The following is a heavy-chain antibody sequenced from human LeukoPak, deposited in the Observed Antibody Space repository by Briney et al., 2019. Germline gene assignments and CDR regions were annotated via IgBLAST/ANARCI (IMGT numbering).Heavy chain of an antibody. V-gene: IGHV1-8*03. CDR1: GYTFTSYD. CDR2: MNPNSGNT. J-gene: IGHJ5*02. Sequence: ASVKVSCKASGYTFTSYDINWVRQATGQGLEWMGWMNPNSGNTGYAQKFQGRVTITRNTSISTAYMELSSLRSEDTAVYYCARRGMTIRSWFDPWGQGTLVTVSS. CDR3: ARRGMTIRSWFDP. D-gene: IGHD4/OR15-4a*01.